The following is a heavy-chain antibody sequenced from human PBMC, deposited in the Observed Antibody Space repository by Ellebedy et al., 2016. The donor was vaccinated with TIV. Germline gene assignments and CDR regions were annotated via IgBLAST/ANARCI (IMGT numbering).Heavy chain of an antibody. CDR1: GFTFSTYA. V-gene: IGHV3-30-3*01. CDR2: ISYDGSNK. Sequence: GESLKISCAASGFTFSTYAIHWVRQAPGKGLEWVAVISYDGSNKNYADSVKGRFTISRDNSKNTLYLQMDSLRVDDTAIYYCARVMDYSNSFDYWGQGTLVTVSS. CDR3: ARVMDYSNSFDY. J-gene: IGHJ4*02. D-gene: IGHD4-11*01.